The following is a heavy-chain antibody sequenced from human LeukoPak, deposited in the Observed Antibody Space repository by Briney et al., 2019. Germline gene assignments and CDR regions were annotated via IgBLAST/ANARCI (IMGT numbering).Heavy chain of an antibody. CDR3: ARTRPLRLGELSVPADFDY. J-gene: IGHJ4*02. CDR2: IYYSGST. V-gene: IGHV4-59*01. D-gene: IGHD3-16*02. Sequence: SETLSLTCTVSGGSISSYYWSWIRQPPGKGLEWIGYIYYSGSTNYNPSLKSRVTISVDTSKNQFSLKLSSVTAADTAVYYCARTRPLRLGELSVPADFDYWGQGTLVTVSS. CDR1: GGSISSYY.